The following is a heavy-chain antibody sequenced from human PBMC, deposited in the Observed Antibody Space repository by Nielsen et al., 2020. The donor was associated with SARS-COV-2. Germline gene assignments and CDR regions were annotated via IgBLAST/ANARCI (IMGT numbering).Heavy chain of an antibody. D-gene: IGHD6-19*01. CDR2: IWYDGSNK. J-gene: IGHJ5*02. CDR3: ARNAISKIPSGWFDP. Sequence: GGSLRLSCAASGFTFSSYGMHWVRQAPGKGLEWVAVIWYDGSNKYYADSVKGRFTISRDNSKNTLYLQMNSLRAEDTAVYYCARNAISKIPSGWFDPWGQGTLVTVSS. V-gene: IGHV3-33*01. CDR1: GFTFSSYG.